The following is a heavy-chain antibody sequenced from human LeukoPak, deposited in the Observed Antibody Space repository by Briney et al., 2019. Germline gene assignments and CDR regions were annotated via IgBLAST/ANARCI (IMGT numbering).Heavy chain of an antibody. V-gene: IGHV3-23*01. Sequence: TGGSLRLSCAASGFTFSIFAMSWVRQAPGKGLEWVSTISGSGGSTYYADSVKGRFTISRDNSKNTLYLQMNSLRAEDTAVYYCAKWTVGALDYWGQGTLATVSS. CDR3: AKWTVGALDY. J-gene: IGHJ4*02. D-gene: IGHD1-26*01. CDR1: GFTFSIFA. CDR2: ISGSGGST.